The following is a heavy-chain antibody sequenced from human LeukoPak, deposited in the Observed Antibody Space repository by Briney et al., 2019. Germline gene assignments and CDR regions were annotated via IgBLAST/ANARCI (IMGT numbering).Heavy chain of an antibody. CDR3: ARARNDYDSNGFSLLDY. CDR2: IWYDGSNI. J-gene: IGHJ4*02. Sequence: GTSLRLSCAASGISISSHGMHWVRQAPGKGLEWVAVIWYDGSNIYYADSVKGRFTISRDNSKNTLYLQMNSLRAEDTALYYCARARNDYDSNGFSLLDYWGQGTLVTVSS. CDR1: GISISSHG. D-gene: IGHD3-22*01. V-gene: IGHV3-33*01.